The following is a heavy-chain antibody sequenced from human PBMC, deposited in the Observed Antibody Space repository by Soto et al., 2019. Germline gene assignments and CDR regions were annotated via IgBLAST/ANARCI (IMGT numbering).Heavy chain of an antibody. CDR3: ARALDYYDSSDFNWFDP. J-gene: IGHJ5*02. CDR2: INPSGGST. D-gene: IGHD3-22*01. CDR1: GYTFTSYY. V-gene: IGHV1-46*01. Sequence: QVQLVQSGAEVKKPGASVKVSCKASGYTFTSYYMHWVRQAPGQGLEWMGIINPSGGSTSYAQKFQGSVTMTRDTSTSTVYVERRSLRSEDTAVYYCARALDYYDSSDFNWFDPWGQGTLVTVSS.